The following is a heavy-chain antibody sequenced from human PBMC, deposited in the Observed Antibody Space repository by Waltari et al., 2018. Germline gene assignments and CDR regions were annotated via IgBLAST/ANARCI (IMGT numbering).Heavy chain of an antibody. V-gene: IGHV3-23*01. J-gene: IGHJ4*02. CDR3: AKAGDTDFDY. CDR2: VSGSGDTT. CDR1: TFSTYA. Sequence: TFSTYAMNWVRQAPGKGLEWVSAVSGSGDTTYYADSVKGRFTISRDNSKNTLSLQMNSLRAEDTAIYYCAKAGDTDFDYWGQGTLVTVSS. D-gene: IGHD3-10*01.